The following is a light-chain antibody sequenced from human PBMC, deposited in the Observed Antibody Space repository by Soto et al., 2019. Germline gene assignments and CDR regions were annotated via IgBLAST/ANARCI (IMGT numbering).Light chain of an antibody. V-gene: IGLV2-14*01. CDR3: SSYTSSRTLYV. CDR2: DVS. Sequence: QSALTQPASLSGSPGQSITISCTGTSSDIGAYDYVSWYQQHPGKAPKLIIYDVSNRPSGVSNRFSGSKSGNTASLTISGLQAEDEADYYCSSYTSSRTLYVFGTGTKLTVL. CDR1: SSDIGAYDY. J-gene: IGLJ1*01.